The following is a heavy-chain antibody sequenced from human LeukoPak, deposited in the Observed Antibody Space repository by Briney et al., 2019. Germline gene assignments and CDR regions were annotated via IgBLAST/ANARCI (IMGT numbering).Heavy chain of an antibody. Sequence: GASVKVSCKASGYIFTSYAIHWVRQAPGQRLEWMAWINAGNANTKYSRKFQGRVTITSDTSARTAYMELSSLGSEDTAVYYCARGGTYLLLFHYWGQGTLVTVSS. CDR2: INAGNANT. D-gene: IGHD2-2*01. CDR1: GYIFTSYA. CDR3: ARGGTYLLLFHY. V-gene: IGHV1-3*01. J-gene: IGHJ4*02.